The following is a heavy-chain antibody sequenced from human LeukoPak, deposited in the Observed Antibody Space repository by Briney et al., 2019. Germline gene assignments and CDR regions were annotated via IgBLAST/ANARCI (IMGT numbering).Heavy chain of an antibody. CDR2: IWYDGSNK. J-gene: IGHJ6*02. D-gene: IGHD3-10*01. V-gene: IGHV3-33*01. CDR1: GFTFSSYG. CDR3: ARDPVTVVRGVIIPPYYYYGMDV. Sequence: PGGSLRLSCAASGFTFSSYGMHWVRQAPGKGLEWVAVIWYDGSNKYYADSVKGRFTISRDNSKNTLYLQMNSLRAEDTAVYYCARDPVTVVRGVIIPPYYYYGMDVWGQGTTVTVSS.